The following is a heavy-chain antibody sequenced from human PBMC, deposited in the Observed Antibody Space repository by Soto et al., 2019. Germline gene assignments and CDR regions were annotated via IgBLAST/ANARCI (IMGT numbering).Heavy chain of an antibody. Sequence: QPPGKGLEWIGYISYSVSTYYNPSLTSRVTISVDTSKNQLSLKLSSVTAADTAVYYCVRLCFQAEDGIRDTVPVSAFLMNRSSDL. V-gene: IGHV4-39*01. CDR2: ISYSVST. J-gene: IGHJ2*01. D-gene: IGHD2-2*02. CDR3: VRLCFQAEDGIRDTVPVSAFLMNRSSDL.